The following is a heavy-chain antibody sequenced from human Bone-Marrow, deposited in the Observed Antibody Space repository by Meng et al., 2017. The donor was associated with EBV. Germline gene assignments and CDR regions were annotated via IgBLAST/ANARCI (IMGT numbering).Heavy chain of an antibody. J-gene: IGHJ4*02. CDR1: GGSISSSNW. Sequence: VPLPGSGPGLVKPSGTLSLTCAVSGGSISSSNWWSWVRQPPGKGLEWIGEIYHSGSTNYNPSLKSRVTMSVDKSKNQFSLKLSSVTAADTAVYYCAKGGGYYYDSSGFHYDYWGQGTLVTVSS. CDR2: IYHSGST. D-gene: IGHD3-22*01. CDR3: AKGGGYYYDSSGFHYDY. V-gene: IGHV4-4*02.